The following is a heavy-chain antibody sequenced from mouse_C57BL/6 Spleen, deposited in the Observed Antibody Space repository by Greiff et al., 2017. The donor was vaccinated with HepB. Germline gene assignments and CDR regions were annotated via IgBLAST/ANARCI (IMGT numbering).Heavy chain of an antibody. CDR2: IAPNSGGT. J-gene: IGHJ4*01. D-gene: IGHD1-1*01. Sequence: QVQLQQPGAELVKPGASVKLSCKASGYTFNSYWMHWVKQRPGRGLEWIGRIAPNSGGTKYNEKFKSKATLTVYKPSSTAYMQLSSLTSEDSAVYYCARRGYCSSPYYYAMDYWGQGTSGTVSS. CDR3: ARRGYCSSPYYYAMDY. V-gene: IGHV1-72*01. CDR1: GYTFNSYW.